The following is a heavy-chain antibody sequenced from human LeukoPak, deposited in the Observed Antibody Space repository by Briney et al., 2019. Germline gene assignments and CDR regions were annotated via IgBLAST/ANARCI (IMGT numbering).Heavy chain of an antibody. CDR2: ISSSSSTI. CDR1: GFTFSSYS. CDR3: ATLPLGYDFWSGYYPYYFDY. D-gene: IGHD3-3*01. J-gene: IGHJ4*02. Sequence: GGSLRLSCAASGFTFSSYSMSWVRQAPGKGLEWVSYISSSSSTIYYADSVKGRFTISRDNAKNSLYLQMNSLRAEDTAVYYCATLPLGYDFWSGYYPYYFDYWGQGTLVTVSS. V-gene: IGHV3-48*01.